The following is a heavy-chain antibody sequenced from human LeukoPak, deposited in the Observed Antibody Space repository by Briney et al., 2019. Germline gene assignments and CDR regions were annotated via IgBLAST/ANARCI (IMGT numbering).Heavy chain of an antibody. Sequence: GASVKVSCKASGYTFTSYGISWVRQAPGQGLEWMGWISTYNGNTNYAQKLQGRVTMSTDTSTSTAYMELRSLRSDDTAVYYCARVVYGSGSYYYYYYYMDVWGKGTTVTISS. D-gene: IGHD3-10*01. V-gene: IGHV1-18*01. CDR3: ARVVYGSGSYYYYYYYMDV. CDR2: ISTYNGNT. CDR1: GYTFTSYG. J-gene: IGHJ6*03.